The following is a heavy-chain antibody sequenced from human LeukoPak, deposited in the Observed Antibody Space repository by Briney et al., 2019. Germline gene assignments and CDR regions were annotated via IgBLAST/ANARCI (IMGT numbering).Heavy chain of an antibody. Sequence: GGSLRLSCVAAGFSFNSYVVYWVRQAPGKGPEWVASIWYDGSDKFYADSVKGRFTISRDNAKNSLHLQMNSLRAEDTAVYYCAKNYYDSSGLFDYWGQGTLVIVSS. CDR3: AKNYYDSSGLFDY. V-gene: IGHV3-33*03. CDR1: GFSFNSYV. CDR2: IWYDGSDK. D-gene: IGHD3-22*01. J-gene: IGHJ4*02.